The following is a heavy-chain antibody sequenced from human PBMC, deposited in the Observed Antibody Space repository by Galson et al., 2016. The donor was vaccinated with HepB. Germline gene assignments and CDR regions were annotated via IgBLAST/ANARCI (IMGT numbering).Heavy chain of an antibody. V-gene: IGHV4-4*02. CDR1: SGSISSDNW. D-gene: IGHD6-19*01. CDR3: ARAVAVAGHFDY. Sequence: LSLTCAVSSGSISSDNWWTWVRQPPGKGLEWIGEIYHSGSTNYNPSLKSRVTISVDKSKNQFSLKLSSVTAADTAVYYCARAVAVAGHFDYWGQGTLVTVSS. CDR2: IYHSGST. J-gene: IGHJ4*02.